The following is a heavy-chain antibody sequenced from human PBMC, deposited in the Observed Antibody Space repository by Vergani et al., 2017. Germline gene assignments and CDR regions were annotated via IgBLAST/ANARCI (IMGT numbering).Heavy chain of an antibody. J-gene: IGHJ6*03. V-gene: IGHV4-4*07. CDR3: ARDQYSYGYEPYYYYYYMDV. CDR2: IYTSGST. Sequence: QVQLQESGPGLVKPSETLSLTCTVSGGSISSYYWSWIRQPAGKGLEWIGRIYTSGSTNYNPSLKSRVTMSVDTSKNQFSLKLSSVTAADTAVYYCARDQYSYGYEPYYYYYYMDVWGKGTTVTVSS. D-gene: IGHD5-18*01. CDR1: GGSISSYY.